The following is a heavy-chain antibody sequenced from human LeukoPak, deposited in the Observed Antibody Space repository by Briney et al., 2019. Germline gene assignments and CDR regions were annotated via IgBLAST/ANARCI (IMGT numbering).Heavy chain of an antibody. CDR3: ARVAYYDSSGYYYPSHGMDV. CDR2: IYHSGST. CDR1: GGSISSSNW. Sequence: PSGTLSLTCAVSGGSISSSNWWSWVRQPPGKGLEWIGEIYHSGSTNYNPSFKSRVTISVDKSKNQFSLKLSSVTAADTAVYYCARVAYYDSSGYYYPSHGMDVWGQGTTVTVSS. D-gene: IGHD3-22*01. V-gene: IGHV4-4*02. J-gene: IGHJ6*02.